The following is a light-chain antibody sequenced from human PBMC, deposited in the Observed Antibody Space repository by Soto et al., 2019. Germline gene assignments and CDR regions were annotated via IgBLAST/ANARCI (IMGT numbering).Light chain of an antibody. Sequence: DIEMTQSPSTLSASVGDTVTITCRASQDIDIWLAWYQHKSGQAPDLLIYDASTLQTGVPSRFSGGVSGRDFSLTISGLQPDDFANDFCQHFHTSWTFGQGTRV. CDR2: DAS. CDR3: QHFHTSWT. J-gene: IGKJ1*01. V-gene: IGKV1-5*01. CDR1: QDIDIW.